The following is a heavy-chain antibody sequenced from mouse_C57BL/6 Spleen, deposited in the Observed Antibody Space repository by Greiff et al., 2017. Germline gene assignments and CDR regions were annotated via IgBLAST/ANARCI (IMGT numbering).Heavy chain of an antibody. J-gene: IGHJ1*03. CDR2: ISDGGSYT. CDR3: ARDDDYDVGWYFDV. D-gene: IGHD2-4*01. V-gene: IGHV5-4*01. Sequence: EVHLVESGGGLVKPGGSLKLSCAASGFTFSSYAMSWVRQTPEKRLEWVATISDGGSYTYYPDNVKGRFTISRDNAKNNLYLQMSHLKSEDTAMYYCARDDDYDVGWYFDVWGTGTTVTVSS. CDR1: GFTFSSYA.